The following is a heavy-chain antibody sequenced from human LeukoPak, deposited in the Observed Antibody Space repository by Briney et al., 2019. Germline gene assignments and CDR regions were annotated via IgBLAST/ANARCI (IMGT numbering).Heavy chain of an antibody. D-gene: IGHD6-19*01. CDR2: INPNSGGT. CDR1: GYTFISYG. Sequence: ASVKVSCTASGYTFISYGISWVRQAPGQGLEWMGWINPNSGGTNYAQKFQGWVTMTRDTSISTAYMELSRLRSDDTAVYYCARESSSGGTFDYWGQGTLVTVSS. J-gene: IGHJ4*02. V-gene: IGHV1-2*04. CDR3: ARESSSGGTFDY.